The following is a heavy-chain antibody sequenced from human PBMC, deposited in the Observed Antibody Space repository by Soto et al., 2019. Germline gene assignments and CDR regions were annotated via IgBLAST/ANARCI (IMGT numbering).Heavy chain of an antibody. CDR2: ITADSGNT. D-gene: IGHD3-10*01. CDR1: GYTFTSYA. V-gene: IGHV1-3*01. CDR3: ARTYVSGMSSDY. Sequence: ASVKVSCKASGYTFTSYAMHWVRQAPGQRLEWMGWITADSGNTNYAQKFQGRVNMTTDTSTSTAYMELRSLRPDDTALYYCARTYVSGMSSDYWGQGTLVTVSS. J-gene: IGHJ4*02.